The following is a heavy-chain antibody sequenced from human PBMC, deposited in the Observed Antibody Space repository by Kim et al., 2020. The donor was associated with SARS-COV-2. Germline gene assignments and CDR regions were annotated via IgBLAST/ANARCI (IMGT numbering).Heavy chain of an antibody. V-gene: IGHV1-18*01. J-gene: IGHJ3*02. D-gene: IGHD3-10*01. CDR3: ARSMVRGVWRAFDI. Sequence: AQKLQGRVTMTTDTSTSTAYMELRSLRSDDTAVYYCARSMVRGVWRAFDIWGQGTMVTVSS.